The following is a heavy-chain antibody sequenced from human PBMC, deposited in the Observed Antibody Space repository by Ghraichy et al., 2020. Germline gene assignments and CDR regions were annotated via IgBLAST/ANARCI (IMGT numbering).Heavy chain of an antibody. CDR1: GGSVSNQY. D-gene: IGHD4-17*01. CDR2: IYHSGTT. CDR3: GAVYEYGDYMY. V-gene: IGHV4-4*09. J-gene: IGHJ4*02. Sequence: SETLSLTCTVSGGSVSNQYWSWIRQSPGKGLEWIGYIYHSGTTKYNPSLKSRATISVDTSKSQFSLNLRSVTAADSAVYYCGAVYEYGDYMYWGQGTLVTVSA.